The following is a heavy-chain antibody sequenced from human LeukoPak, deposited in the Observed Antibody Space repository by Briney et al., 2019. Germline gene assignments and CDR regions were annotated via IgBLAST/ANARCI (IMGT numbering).Heavy chain of an antibody. Sequence: PSETLSLTCAVYGGSFSGYYWSWIRQPPGKGLEWIGEINHSGSINYNPSLKSRVTISVDTSKNQFSLKLSSVTAADTAVYYCASEYSSSSFDYWGQGTLVTVSS. J-gene: IGHJ4*02. D-gene: IGHD6-6*01. CDR3: ASEYSSSSFDY. V-gene: IGHV4-34*01. CDR2: INHSGSI. CDR1: GGSFSGYY.